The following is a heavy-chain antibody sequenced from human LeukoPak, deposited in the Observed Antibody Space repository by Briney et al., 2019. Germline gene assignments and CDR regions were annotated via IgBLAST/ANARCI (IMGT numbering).Heavy chain of an antibody. Sequence: GASVKVSCNASGYTFTSYAMNWVRQAPGQGLEWMGWINTNTGNPTYAQGFTGRFVFSLDTSVSTAYLQISSLKAEDTAVYYCARVYKQQLAGNWFDPWGQGTLVTVPS. D-gene: IGHD6-13*01. J-gene: IGHJ5*02. CDR3: ARVYKQQLAGNWFDP. CDR1: GYTFTSYA. CDR2: INTNTGNP. V-gene: IGHV7-4-1*02.